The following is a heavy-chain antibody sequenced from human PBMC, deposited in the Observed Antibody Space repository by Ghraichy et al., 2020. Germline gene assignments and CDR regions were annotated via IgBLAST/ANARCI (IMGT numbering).Heavy chain of an antibody. Sequence: GGSLRLSCAASGFTFSSYAMSWVRQAPGKGLEWVSTISGSGVSTYYADSVKGRFTISRDNSKNTLFLQMNSLRAEDTAVYYCAKDPCGGDCYFNYYYYGMDGRRQG. J-gene: IGHJ6*01. D-gene: IGHD2-21*02. CDR2: ISGSGVST. V-gene: IGHV3-23*01. CDR1: GFTFSSYA. CDR3: AKDPCGGDCYFNYYYYGMDG.